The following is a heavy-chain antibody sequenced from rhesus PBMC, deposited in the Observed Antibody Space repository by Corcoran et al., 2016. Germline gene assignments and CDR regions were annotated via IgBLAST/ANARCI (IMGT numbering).Heavy chain of an antibody. D-gene: IGHD6-13*01. CDR1: GYSISSGYG. V-gene: IGHV4-127*01. CDR3: ARARWYSSWHFDY. J-gene: IGHJ4*01. CDR2: IYVGSGST. Sequence: QVQLQESGPGLVKPSETLSLTCAVSGYSISSGYGWGWIRQPPGKGLEWIGRIYVGSGSTYYNPSLQSRVTVSKDTSKNPFSVKLSAVTAADTAVYYCARARWYSSWHFDYWGQGVLVTVSS.